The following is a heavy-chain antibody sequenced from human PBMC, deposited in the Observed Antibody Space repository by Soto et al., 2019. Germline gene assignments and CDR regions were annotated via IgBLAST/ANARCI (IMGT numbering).Heavy chain of an antibody. CDR1: GYTFTSYG. CDR2: ISAYNGKT. CDR3: ARDYGSGWTHIDY. V-gene: IGHV1-18*01. J-gene: IGHJ4*02. Sequence: ASVKVSRKASGYTFTSYGISWARQAPGQGLEWMGWISAYNGKTSYTQKLQGRLTMTTDTSTRTAYMELRSLRSDDTAVYYCARDYGSGWTHIDYWGQGTQVTVSS. D-gene: IGHD6-19*01.